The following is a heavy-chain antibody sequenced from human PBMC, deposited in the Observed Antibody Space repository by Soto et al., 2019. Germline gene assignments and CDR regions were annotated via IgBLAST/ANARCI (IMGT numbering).Heavy chain of an antibody. Sequence: QVQVVQSGPELKKPGSSVKVSCKAPGDTFNSYGISWVRQAPGQGLEWMGGIVPMFGTTNLALKFEDRVTITADELTTTVYMEIRGLTSEDTAVYYCARDLADVHLWDAFDVWGHGTRVTVSS. D-gene: IGHD6-13*01. CDR3: ARDLADVHLWDAFDV. V-gene: IGHV1-69*01. CDR2: IVPMFGTT. CDR1: GDTFNSYG. J-gene: IGHJ3*01.